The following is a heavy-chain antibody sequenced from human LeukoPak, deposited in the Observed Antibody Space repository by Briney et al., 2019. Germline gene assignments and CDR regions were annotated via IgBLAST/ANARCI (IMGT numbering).Heavy chain of an antibody. J-gene: IGHJ4*02. D-gene: IGHD5-18*01. CDR3: AREDVDTAILFDY. CDR2: IIPIFGTA. Sequence: SVKVSCKASGGTFSSYAISWVRQAPAQGLEWMGGIIPIFGTANYAQKFQGRVTITADESTSTAYMELSSLRSEDTAVYYCAREDVDTAILFDYWGQGTLVTVSS. CDR1: GGTFSSYA. V-gene: IGHV1-69*13.